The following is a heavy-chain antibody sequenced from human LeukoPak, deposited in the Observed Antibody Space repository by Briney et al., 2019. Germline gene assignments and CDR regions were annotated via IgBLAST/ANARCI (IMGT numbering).Heavy chain of an antibody. CDR1: GFTFSSYA. CDR2: ISYDGSNK. J-gene: IGHJ6*03. D-gene: IGHD6-19*01. CDR3: ASSRLNGSGWYFSMDV. Sequence: GGSLRLSCAASGFTFSSYAMHWVRQAPGKGLEWVAVISYDGSNKYYADSVKGRFTISRDNSKNTLYLQMNSLRAEDTAVYYCASSRLNGSGWYFSMDVWGKGTTVTVSS. V-gene: IGHV3-30*04.